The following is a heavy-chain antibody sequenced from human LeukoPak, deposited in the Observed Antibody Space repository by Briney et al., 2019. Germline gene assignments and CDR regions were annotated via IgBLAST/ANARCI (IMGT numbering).Heavy chain of an antibody. V-gene: IGHV1-69*04. D-gene: IGHD3-9*01. J-gene: IGHJ6*02. CDR3: ARGVRYFDPLKRYYYYGMDV. CDR2: IIPILGIA. CDR1: GGTFSSYA. Sequence: SVKVSCKASGGTFSSYAISWVRQAPGQGLEWMGRIIPILGIANYAQKFQGRVTITADKSTSTAYMELSSLRSEDTAVYYCARGVRYFDPLKRYYYYGMDVWGQGTTVTVSS.